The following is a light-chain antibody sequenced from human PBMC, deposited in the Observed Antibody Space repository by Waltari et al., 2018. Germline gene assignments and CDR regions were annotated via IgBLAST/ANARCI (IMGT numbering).Light chain of an antibody. CDR3: GTWDSSLAVWM. CDR2: DDN. Sequence: QSLLTQPPSLSAAPGQRVTIYCSGTSPNIGGNDVFWYQQFPGKAPRILIYDDNRRPAGIPDRFSGSKSATSASLAISRLQTGDEADYYCGTWDSSLAVWMFGGGTRLTVL. V-gene: IGLV1-51*02. CDR1: SPNIGGND. J-gene: IGLJ3*02.